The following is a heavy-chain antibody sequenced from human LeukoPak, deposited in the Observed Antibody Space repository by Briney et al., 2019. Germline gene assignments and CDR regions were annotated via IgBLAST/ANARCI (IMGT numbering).Heavy chain of an antibody. Sequence: SETLSLTCTVSGGSISSYYWSWIRQPPGKGLEWIGYMNYSGSTNYNPSLKSRVTISVDTSKNQFSLKLSSVTAADTAVYYCARRVTSNWFDPWGQGTLVTVSS. V-gene: IGHV4-59*08. D-gene: IGHD2-21*02. CDR1: GGSISSYY. CDR2: MNYSGST. CDR3: ARRVTSNWFDP. J-gene: IGHJ5*02.